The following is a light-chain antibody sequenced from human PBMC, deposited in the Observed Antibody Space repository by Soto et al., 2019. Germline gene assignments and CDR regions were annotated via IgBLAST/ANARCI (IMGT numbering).Light chain of an antibody. Sequence: EIVLTQSPGTLSLSPGERATLSCRASQSLTSNLAWYQQKPGQAPRLLIYDASSRATGIPDRFSGGGSGTDFTLTISRLEPEDFAVYYCQQFSSYPLTFGGGTKVDIK. CDR2: DAS. CDR3: QQFSSYPLT. CDR1: QSLTSN. J-gene: IGKJ4*01. V-gene: IGKV3-20*01.